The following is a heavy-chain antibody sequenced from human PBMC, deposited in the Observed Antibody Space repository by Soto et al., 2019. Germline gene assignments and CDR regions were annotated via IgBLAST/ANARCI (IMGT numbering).Heavy chain of an antibody. V-gene: IGHV1-24*01. CDR3: ATPTEYCTNGVCYGAFDI. CDR2: FDPEDGET. J-gene: IGHJ3*02. CDR1: GYTLTELS. Sequence: ASVKVSCKVSGYTLTELSMHWVRQAPGKGLEWMGGFDPEDGETIYAQKFQGRVTMTEDTSTDTAYMELSSLRSEDTAVYYCATPTEYCTNGVCYGAFDIWGQGTMVTVSS. D-gene: IGHD2-8*01.